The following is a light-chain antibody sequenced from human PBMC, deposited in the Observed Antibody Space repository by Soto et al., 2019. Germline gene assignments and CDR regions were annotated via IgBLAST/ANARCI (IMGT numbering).Light chain of an antibody. V-gene: IGKV1-5*03. Sequence: DIQMTQSPSTLSASVGDRVTITCRASQSISSWLAWYQQKPGKAPKLLIYEASSSEIGVPPRFSGSGFGTEFTLPISSLQPDDFATYYCQHNKESATFGQGTRLEIK. CDR1: QSISSW. J-gene: IGKJ1*01. CDR2: EAS. CDR3: QHNKESAT.